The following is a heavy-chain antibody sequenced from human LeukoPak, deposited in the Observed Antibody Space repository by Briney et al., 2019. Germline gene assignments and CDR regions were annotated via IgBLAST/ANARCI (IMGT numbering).Heavy chain of an antibody. D-gene: IGHD2-21*02. J-gene: IGHJ4*02. Sequence: GGSLRLSCAASGFTFSSYGMSWVRQAPGKGLEWVSAISGSGGSTYYADSVKGRFTISRDNSKNTLYLQMNSLRAEDTAVYYCAKDFVVVPGNVNYFDYWGQGTLVTVSS. CDR3: AKDFVVVPGNVNYFDY. CDR2: ISGSGGST. V-gene: IGHV3-23*01. CDR1: GFTFSSYG.